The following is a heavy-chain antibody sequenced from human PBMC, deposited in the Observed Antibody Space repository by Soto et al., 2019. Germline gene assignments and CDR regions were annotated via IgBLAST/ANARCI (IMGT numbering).Heavy chain of an antibody. V-gene: IGHV4-34*01. Sequence: SETLSLTCAVYGGSFSGYYWSWIRQPPGKGLEWIGEINHSGSTNYNPSLKSRVTISVDTSKNQFSLKLSSVTAADTAVYYCASARYEKGFDYWGQGTLVTVSS. CDR1: GGSFSGYY. J-gene: IGHJ4*02. CDR3: ASARYEKGFDY. CDR2: INHSGST. D-gene: IGHD5-12*01.